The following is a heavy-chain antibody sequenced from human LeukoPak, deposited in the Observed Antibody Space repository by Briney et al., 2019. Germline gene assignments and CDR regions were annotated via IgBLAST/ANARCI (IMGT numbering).Heavy chain of an antibody. CDR1: GFTFSSYS. CDR2: SSSSSSYI. J-gene: IGHJ3*02. V-gene: IGHV3-21*01. CDR3: ARDSQWLDAFDI. D-gene: IGHD6-19*01. Sequence: AGGSLRLSCAASGFTFSSYSMNWVRQAPGKGLEWVSSSSSSSSYIYYADSVKGRFTISRDNAKNSLYLQMNSLRAEDTAVYYCARDSQWLDAFDIWGQGTMVTVSS.